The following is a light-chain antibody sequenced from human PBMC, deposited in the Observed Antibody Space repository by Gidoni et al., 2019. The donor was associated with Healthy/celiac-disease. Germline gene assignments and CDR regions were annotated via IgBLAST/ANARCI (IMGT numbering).Light chain of an antibody. CDR2: EVS. CDR3: SSYAGSNIVV. Sequence: QSALTQPPSASGSPGQSVTISCTGTSSDVGGYNYVSWYQQHPGKAPKLMIYEVSTRPSGGPDRFSGSKSGNTASLTVSGLQAEDEADYYCSSYAGSNIVVFGGGTKLTVL. CDR1: SSDVGGYNY. J-gene: IGLJ2*01. V-gene: IGLV2-8*01.